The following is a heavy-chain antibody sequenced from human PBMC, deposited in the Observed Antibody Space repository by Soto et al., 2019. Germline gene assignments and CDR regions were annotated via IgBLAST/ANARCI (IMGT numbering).Heavy chain of an antibody. CDR3: ARVITIFGVVPGAYGMDV. V-gene: IGHV3-30-3*01. J-gene: IGHJ6*02. D-gene: IGHD3-3*01. CDR1: GFTSSSYA. CDR2: ISYDGSNK. Sequence: GGSLRLSCAASGFTSSSYAMHRVRQAPGKGLEWVAVISYDGSNKYYADSVKGRFTISRDNSKNTLYLQMNSLRAEDTAVYYCARVITIFGVVPGAYGMDVWGQGTTVTVSS.